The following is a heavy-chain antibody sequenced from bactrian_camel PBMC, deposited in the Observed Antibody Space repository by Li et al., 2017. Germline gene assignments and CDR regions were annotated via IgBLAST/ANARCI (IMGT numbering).Heavy chain of an antibody. Sequence: QVQLVESGGGLVQPGGSLRLSCAASGYIFSTCGMGWYRQAPGKERELVSAVSNDGTTTYADSVKGRFTISRDNAKNTLYLQMNSLKTEDTAVYYCATDEDWSWHYWGQGTQVTVS. J-gene: IGHJ4*01. D-gene: IGHD7*01. CDR2: VSNDGTT. V-gene: IGHV3S53*01. CDR3: ATDEDWSWHY. CDR1: GYIFSTCG.